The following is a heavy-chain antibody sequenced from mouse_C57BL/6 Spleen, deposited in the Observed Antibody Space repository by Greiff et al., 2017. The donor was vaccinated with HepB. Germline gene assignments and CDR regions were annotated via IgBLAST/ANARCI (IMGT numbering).Heavy chain of an antibody. D-gene: IGHD3-3*01. CDR3: AGGGGQRYYALGY. CDR2: IDPSDSYT. CDR1: GYTFTSYW. J-gene: IGHJ4*01. V-gene: IGHV1-69*01. Sequence: VQLQQPGAELVMPGASVKLSCKASGYTFTSYWMHWVKQRPGQGLEWIGEIDPSDSYTNYNQKFKGKSTLTVDKSSSTAYMQLSSLTSEDSAVYYCAGGGGQRYYALGYWGQGTSVTVAS.